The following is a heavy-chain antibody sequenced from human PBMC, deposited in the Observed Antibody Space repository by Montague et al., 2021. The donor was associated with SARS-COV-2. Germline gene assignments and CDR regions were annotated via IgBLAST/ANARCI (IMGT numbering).Heavy chain of an antibody. CDR2: IYYSGST. CDR3: AGDRGGGLGGVITAYYFDY. CDR1: GGSVSSGSYY. D-gene: IGHD3-16*01. Sequence: SETLSLTCTVSGGSVSSGSYYWSWIRQPPGKGLEWIGYIYYSGSTNYNPSLKSRVTISVDTSKNQFSLKLSSVTAADTAVYYCAGDRGGGLGGVITAYYFDYWGQGTLVTVSS. V-gene: IGHV4-61*01. J-gene: IGHJ4*02.